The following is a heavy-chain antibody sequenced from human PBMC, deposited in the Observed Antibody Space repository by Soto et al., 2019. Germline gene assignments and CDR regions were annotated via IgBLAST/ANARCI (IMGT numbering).Heavy chain of an antibody. CDR3: ARFFPQHLLKSYYMDV. V-gene: IGHV5-51*01. J-gene: IGHJ6*03. D-gene: IGHD3-3*01. Sequence: GESLKISCKASGYSFNTYWIGWVRQMPGRGLEWMGIIYPGDSDTRYSPSFQGQVIISADRSTSAAYLQWSSLKASDTAMYYCARFFPQHLLKSYYMDVWGKGTTVTVSS. CDR1: GYSFNTYW. CDR2: IYPGDSDT.